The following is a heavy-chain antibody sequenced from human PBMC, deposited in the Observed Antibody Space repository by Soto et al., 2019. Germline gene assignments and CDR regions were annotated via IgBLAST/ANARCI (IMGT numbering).Heavy chain of an antibody. CDR3: ARLVYDSSGYRPG. CDR1: GGSIGSSSYY. Sequence: SETLPLTSTDSGGSIGSSSYYWGWIRQPPGKGLEWIGSIYYSGSTYYNPSLKSRVTISVDTSKNQFSLKLSSVTAADTAVYYCARLVYDSSGYRPGWGQGTLVTVPQ. D-gene: IGHD3-22*01. J-gene: IGHJ4*02. V-gene: IGHV4-39*01. CDR2: IYYSGST.